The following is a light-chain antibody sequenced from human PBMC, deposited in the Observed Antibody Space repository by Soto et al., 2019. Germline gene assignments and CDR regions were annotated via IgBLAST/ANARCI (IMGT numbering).Light chain of an antibody. V-gene: IGKV3-20*01. Sequence: EIVLTQSPGTLSLSPGERATHSCRASQSVSNNYLAWYHQKPGQAPRLLIYGASNRATGIPDRFSGSGSGTDFTLTISRLEPEDFAVYYCQQYGSSGTFGQGTKVDIK. J-gene: IGKJ1*01. CDR1: QSVSNNY. CDR2: GAS. CDR3: QQYGSSGT.